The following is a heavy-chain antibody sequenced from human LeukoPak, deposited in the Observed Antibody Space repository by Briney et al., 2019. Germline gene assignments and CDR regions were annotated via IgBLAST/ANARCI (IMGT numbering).Heavy chain of an antibody. D-gene: IGHD6-13*01. J-gene: IGHJ4*02. CDR2: ISGSGGST. Sequence: GGSLRLSCAASGFAFSSYAMSWVRQAPGKGLEWVSAISGSGGSTYYADSVKGRFTISRDNSKNTLYLQMNSLRAEDTAVYYCAKTPGIAAAGTVDYWGQGTLVTVSS. CDR1: GFAFSSYA. CDR3: AKTPGIAAAGTVDY. V-gene: IGHV3-23*01.